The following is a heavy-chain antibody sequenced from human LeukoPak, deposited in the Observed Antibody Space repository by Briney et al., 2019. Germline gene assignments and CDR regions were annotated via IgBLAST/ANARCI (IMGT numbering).Heavy chain of an antibody. J-gene: IGHJ4*02. V-gene: IGHV3-23*01. Sequence: GGSLRLSCAASGFTFSSYAMSWVRQAPGTGLKWVSSISGSGGNTYYADSVKGRFTISRDNSKNALYLQMNSLRADDTAVYYCAKVGGSTCSSTSCFLGRMGFVYWGQGTLVTVSS. D-gene: IGHD2-2*01. CDR1: GFTFSSYA. CDR2: ISGSGGNT. CDR3: AKVGGSTCSSTSCFLGRMGFVY.